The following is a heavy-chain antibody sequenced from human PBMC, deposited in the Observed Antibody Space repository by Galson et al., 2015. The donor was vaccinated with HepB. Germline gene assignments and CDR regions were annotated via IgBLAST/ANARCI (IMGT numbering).Heavy chain of an antibody. CDR2: ISGSGDST. Sequence: SLRLSCAASGFTFSSYAMSWVRQAPGKGLEWVSAISGSGDSTSYADSVKGRFTISRDNAKNTLYLQMNSLRVEDTAVYYCAKDCLSTTSVTAFDHWGQGTLVTVSS. CDR3: AKDCLSTTSVTAFDH. V-gene: IGHV3-23*01. J-gene: IGHJ4*02. CDR1: GFTFSSYA. D-gene: IGHD4-17*01.